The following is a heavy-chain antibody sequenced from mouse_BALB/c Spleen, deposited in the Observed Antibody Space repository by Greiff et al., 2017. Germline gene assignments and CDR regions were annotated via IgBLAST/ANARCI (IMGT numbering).Heavy chain of an antibody. D-gene: IGHD1-2*01. CDR1: GFTFSSFG. Sequence: EVKLVESGGGLVQPGGSRKLSCAASGFTFSSFGMHWVRQAPEKGLEWVAYISSGSSTIYYADTVKGRFTISRDNSKNTLFLQMTSLRSEDTAMYYCARIRITTRARDDGGQGTSGTVSS. V-gene: IGHV5-17*02. J-gene: IGHJ4*01. CDR3: ARIRITTRARDD. CDR2: ISSGSSTI.